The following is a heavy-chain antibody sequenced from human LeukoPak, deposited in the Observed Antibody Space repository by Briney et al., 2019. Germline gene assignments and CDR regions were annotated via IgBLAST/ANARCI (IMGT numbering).Heavy chain of an antibody. D-gene: IGHD4-17*01. J-gene: IGHJ5*02. V-gene: IGHV4-30-2*01. CDR3: ARGKLRNNWFDP. CDR2: IYHSGST. CDR1: GGSISSGGYS. Sequence: SETLSLTCAVSGGSISSGGYSWSWLRQPPGKGLEWIGYIYHSGSTYYDPSLKSRVTISVDRSKNQFSLKLSSVTAADTAVYYCARGKLRNNWFDPWGQGTLVTVSS.